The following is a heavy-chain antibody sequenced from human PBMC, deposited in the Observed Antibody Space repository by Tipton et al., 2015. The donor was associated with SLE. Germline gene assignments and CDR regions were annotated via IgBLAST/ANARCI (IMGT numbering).Heavy chain of an antibody. CDR1: GYTFTSYA. CDR2: INAGNGNT. D-gene: IGHD7-27*01. J-gene: IGHJ3*02. CDR3: ARGGLTGAAFDI. V-gene: IGHV1-3*01. Sequence: QSGPEVKKPGASVKVSCKASGYTFTSYAMHWVRQDPGQRLEWMGWINAGNGNTKYSQKFQGRVTITRDTSASTAYMELSSLRSEDTAVYYCARGGLTGAAFDIWGQGTMVTVSS.